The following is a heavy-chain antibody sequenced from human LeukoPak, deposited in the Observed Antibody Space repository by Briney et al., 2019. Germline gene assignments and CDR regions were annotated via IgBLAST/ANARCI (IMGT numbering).Heavy chain of an antibody. CDR3: AKAPREYCSSTSCPNWFDS. CDR2: ISYDGSNK. D-gene: IGHD2-2*01. CDR1: GFTFSSYA. J-gene: IGHJ5*01. Sequence: PGGSLRLSCAASGFTFSSYAMHWVRQAPGKGLEWVAVISYDGSNKYYADSVKGRFTISRDNSKNTLYLQMSSLRAEDTAVYFCAKAPREYCSSTSCPNWFDSWGQGTLVTVSS. V-gene: IGHV3-30-3*01.